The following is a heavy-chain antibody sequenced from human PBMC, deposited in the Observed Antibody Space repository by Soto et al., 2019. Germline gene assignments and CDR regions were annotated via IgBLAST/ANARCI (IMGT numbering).Heavy chain of an antibody. D-gene: IGHD2-2*01. V-gene: IGHV1-18*01. J-gene: IGHJ5*02. CDR2: VSAYNGNT. CDR3: ARDDCIDSTCYVSP. Sequence: ASVKVSCKASGYTFTSYGISWVRQAPGQGLEWMGWVSAYNGNTNYAQKLQGRVTMTADTSTSTVYMELRSLRSDDTAMYYCARDDCIDSTCYVSPWGQGTPVTAPQ. CDR1: GYTFTSYG.